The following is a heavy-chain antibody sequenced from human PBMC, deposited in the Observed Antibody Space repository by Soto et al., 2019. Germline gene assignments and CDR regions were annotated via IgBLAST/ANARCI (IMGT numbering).Heavy chain of an antibody. Sequence: QEQLVESVRGVVQPGRSLRLYCAASGFTFRIYAMHWVRQAPGKGLECVAVISYDGSNKFYRDSVKGRFTISRDNSKNTLYLQINSLRYEDTAVYYCARGDREDIAVVIGARPGEYGVDVWGQGTTVTVSS. D-gene: IGHD2-15*01. CDR1: GFTFRIYA. CDR3: ARGDREDIAVVIGARPGEYGVDV. V-gene: IGHV3-30-3*01. CDR2: ISYDGSNK. J-gene: IGHJ6*02.